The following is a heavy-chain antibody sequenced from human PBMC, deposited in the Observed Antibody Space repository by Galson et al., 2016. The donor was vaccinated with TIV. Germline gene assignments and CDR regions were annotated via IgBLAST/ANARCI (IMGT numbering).Heavy chain of an antibody. CDR2: ISSGGYT. CDR1: GLSVSDNY. CDR3: ARDRRHCGNECYLYYYYGMDV. D-gene: IGHD2-21*01. V-gene: IGHV3-53*05. Sequence: SLRLSCATSGLSVSDNYMTWVRQAPGKGLELVSLISSGGYTHYADSAKGRFTISRDNSKNTLFLQMNNLGPEDTAVYYCARDRRHCGNECYLYYYYGMDVWGRGTTVTVSS. J-gene: IGHJ6*02.